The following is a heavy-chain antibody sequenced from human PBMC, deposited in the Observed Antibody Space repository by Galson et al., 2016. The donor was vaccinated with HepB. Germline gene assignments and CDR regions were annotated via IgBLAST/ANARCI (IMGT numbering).Heavy chain of an antibody. J-gene: IGHJ4*02. CDR1: GFTFSRYN. CDR2: ISISGSTV. D-gene: IGHD3-22*01. Sequence: SLRLSCAGSGFTFSRYNMHWVRQAPEKGLEWLADISISGSTVYYADSVKGRFTISRDNDKNSVYLQMDSLRDEDTAVYYCAREADFYDSTGYFPPFAYWGQGILVTVSS. V-gene: IGHV3-48*03. CDR3: AREADFYDSTGYFPPFAY.